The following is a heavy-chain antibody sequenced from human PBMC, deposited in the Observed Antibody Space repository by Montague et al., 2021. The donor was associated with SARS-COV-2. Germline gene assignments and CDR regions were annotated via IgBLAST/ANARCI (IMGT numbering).Heavy chain of an antibody. V-gene: IGHV4-39*07. CDR3: SGSLSGNQERGDY. CDR2: VSDSGXT. CDR1: GGSVSSSSYD. Sequence: SETLSLTCSVSGGSVSSSSYDWGWIRQPPGKGLEWIGTVSDSGXTSYXXXXKSLFTISVDTHKNQFSLKLSSVTAADTAVYYCSGSLSGNQERGDYWGHGTLVTVSS. J-gene: IGHJ4*01. D-gene: IGHD1-26*01.